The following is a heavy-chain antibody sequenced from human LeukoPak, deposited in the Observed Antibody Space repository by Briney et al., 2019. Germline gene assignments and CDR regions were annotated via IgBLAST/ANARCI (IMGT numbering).Heavy chain of an antibody. Sequence: GGSLRLSCAASGFTFSSYWRSWVRQAPGKGLEWVSSISSSSSYIYYADSVKGRFTISRDNAKNSLYLQMNSLRAEDTAVYYYARKDPRDAFDIWGQGTMVTVSS. CDR3: ARKDPRDAFDI. CDR1: GFTFSSYW. V-gene: IGHV3-21*01. D-gene: IGHD2-15*01. J-gene: IGHJ3*02. CDR2: ISSSSSYI.